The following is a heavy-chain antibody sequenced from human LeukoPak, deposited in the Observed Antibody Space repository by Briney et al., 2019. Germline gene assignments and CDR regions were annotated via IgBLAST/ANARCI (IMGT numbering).Heavy chain of an antibody. V-gene: IGHV4-59*12. CDR3: ARGMYYYDSSGRNWFDP. CDR1: GGSFSGYY. J-gene: IGHJ5*02. D-gene: IGHD3-22*01. Sequence: PSETLSLTCAVYGGSFSGYYWSWIRQPPGKGLEWIGYIYYSGSTYYNPSLKSRVTISVDTSKNQFSLKLSSVTAADTAVYYCARGMYYYDSSGRNWFDPWGQGTLVTVSS. CDR2: IYYSGST.